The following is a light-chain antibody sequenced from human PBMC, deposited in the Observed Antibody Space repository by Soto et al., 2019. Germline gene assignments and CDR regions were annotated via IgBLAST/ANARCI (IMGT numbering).Light chain of an antibody. Sequence: QSVLTQPPSASGTPGQRVTISCSGSSSNIGSNFVYWYQHLPGTAPKLLIYRNNQRPSGVPDRFSGSKSGTSAYLAISGLRSEDEADYNCATWDDSLSGPVFGGGTKVTVL. J-gene: IGLJ2*01. CDR3: ATWDDSLSGPV. CDR2: RNN. V-gene: IGLV1-47*01. CDR1: SSNIGSNF.